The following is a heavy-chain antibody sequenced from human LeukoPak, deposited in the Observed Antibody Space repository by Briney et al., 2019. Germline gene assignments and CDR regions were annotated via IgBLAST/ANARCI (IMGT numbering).Heavy chain of an antibody. CDR3: AKEERGLASILALYFDY. J-gene: IGHJ4*02. D-gene: IGHD5-12*01. CDR2: ISGSGGST. CDR1: GFTFSSYA. V-gene: IGHV3-23*01. Sequence: QTGGSLRLSCAASGFTFSSYAMSWVRQAPGKGLEWVSAISGSGGSTYYADSVKGRFTISRDNSKNTLYLQMNSLRAEDTAVYYCAKEERGLASILALYFDYWSQGTLVTVSP.